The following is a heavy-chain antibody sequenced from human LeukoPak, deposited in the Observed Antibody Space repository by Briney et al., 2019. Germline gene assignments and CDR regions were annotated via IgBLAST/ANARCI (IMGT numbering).Heavy chain of an antibody. CDR1: GFTFSSYA. J-gene: IGHJ4*02. D-gene: IGHD2-15*01. CDR3: ARTYCSGGSCYPGKYYFDY. V-gene: IGHV3-30*04. CDR2: ISYDGSNK. Sequence: PGGSLRLSCAASGFTFSSYAMHWVRQAPGKGLEWVAVISYDGSNKYYADSVKGRFTISRDNSKNTLYLQMNSLRAEDTAVYYCARTYCSGGSCYPGKYYFDYWGQGTLVTVSS.